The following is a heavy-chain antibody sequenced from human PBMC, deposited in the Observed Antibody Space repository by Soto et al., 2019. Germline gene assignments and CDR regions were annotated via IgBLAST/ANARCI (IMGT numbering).Heavy chain of an antibody. CDR3: ATRDTSRFY. D-gene: IGHD6-13*01. CDR2: SHQSGSA. Sequence: QVQLQESGPGLVKPSGTLSLTCAVSGVSISSHDWWTWVRQPPGKGLEWIGESHQSGSANYNSSLESRVTISVDKSKTQFPLKLSSVTVADTAVYYCATRDTSRFYWGQGTLVTVSS. V-gene: IGHV4-4*02. CDR1: GVSISSHDW. J-gene: IGHJ4*02.